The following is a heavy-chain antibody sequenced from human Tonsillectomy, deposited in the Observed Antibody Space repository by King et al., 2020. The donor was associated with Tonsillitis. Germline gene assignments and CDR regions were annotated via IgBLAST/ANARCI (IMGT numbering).Heavy chain of an antibody. D-gene: IGHD2-2*01. CDR1: GGSISSDSYY. V-gene: IGHV4-31*03. CDR3: ASATCSSTTCYRPEYFQE. J-gene: IGHJ1*01. Sequence: LQLQESGPGLVKPSQTLSLTCFVSGGSISSDSYYWSWIRQHPGKGLEWIGYIHYTGSTYYSPSLKSRITISVDTSKNQFFLNLTSVTAADTAVYYCASATCSSTTCYRPEYFQEWGQGALVTVSS. CDR2: IHYTGST.